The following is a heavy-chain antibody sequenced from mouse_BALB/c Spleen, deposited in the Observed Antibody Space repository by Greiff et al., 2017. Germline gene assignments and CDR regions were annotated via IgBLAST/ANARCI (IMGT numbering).Heavy chain of an antibody. J-gene: IGHJ2*01. CDR2: IWAGGST. V-gene: IGHV2-9*02. CDR1: GFSLTSYG. D-gene: IGHD1-1*01. CDR3: AREYYGSSPKKRNYFDY. Sequence: VKLQESGPGLVAPSQSLSITCTVSGFSLTSYGVHWVRQPPGKGLEWLGVIWAGGSTNYNSALMSRLSISKDNSKSQVFLKMNSLQTDDTAMYYCAREYYGSSPKKRNYFDYWGQGTTLTVSS.